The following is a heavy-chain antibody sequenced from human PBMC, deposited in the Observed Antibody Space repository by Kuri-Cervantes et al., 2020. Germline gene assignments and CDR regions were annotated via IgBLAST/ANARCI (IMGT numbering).Heavy chain of an antibody. D-gene: IGHD1-26*01. J-gene: IGHJ4*02. CDR2: ISYDGSNK. Sequence: GESLKSSCAASGFTFSSYGMHWVRQAPGKGLEWVAVISYDGSNKYYADSVKGRFTISRDNSKNTLYLQMSSLRSEDTAVYYCARDQNSGSYYRSLGYWGQGTLVTVSS. V-gene: IGHV3-30*03. CDR1: GFTFSSYG. CDR3: ARDQNSGSYYRSLGY.